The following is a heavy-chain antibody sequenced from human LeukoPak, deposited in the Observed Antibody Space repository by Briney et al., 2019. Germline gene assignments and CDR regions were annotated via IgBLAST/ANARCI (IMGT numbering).Heavy chain of an antibody. V-gene: IGHV5-51*01. J-gene: IGHJ4*02. CDR1: GYSFTNCW. CDR3: ARRTDRSFWYLDY. CDR2: IYPGDSDT. Sequence: GESLKISCKGSGYSFTNCWIGWVRLMPGKGLEWMGIIYPGDSDTRYSPSFQGQVTISADKSISTAYLQWSSLKASDTAMYYCARRTDRSFWYLDYWGQGTLVTVSS.